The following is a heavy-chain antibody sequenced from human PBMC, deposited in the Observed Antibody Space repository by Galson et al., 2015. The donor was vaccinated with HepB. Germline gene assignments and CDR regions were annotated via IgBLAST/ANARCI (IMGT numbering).Heavy chain of an antibody. CDR3: ARDRVDIVVVPAVIPGYYFDY. Sequence: SLRLSCAASGFTFSSYGMHWVRQAPGKGLEWVAFIRYDGSNKYYADSVKGRFTISRDNSKNTLYPQMNSLRAEDTAVYYCARDRVDIVVVPAVIPGYYFDYWGQGTLVTVSS. CDR2: IRYDGSNK. D-gene: IGHD2-2*02. V-gene: IGHV3-30*02. CDR1: GFTFSSYG. J-gene: IGHJ4*02.